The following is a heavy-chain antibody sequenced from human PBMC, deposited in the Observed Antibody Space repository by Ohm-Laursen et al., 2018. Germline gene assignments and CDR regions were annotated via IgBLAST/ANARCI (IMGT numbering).Heavy chain of an antibody. V-gene: IGHV1-69*06. CDR2: IIPIFGTA. CDR1: GGTFSSYA. CDR3: ARDRELSARYFDY. J-gene: IGHJ4*02. Sequence: SVKVSCKTSGGTFSSYAISWVRQAPGQGLEWMGGIIPIFGTANYAQKFQGRVTITADKSTSTAYMELSSLRSEDTAVYYCARDRELSARYFDYWGQGTLVTVSS. D-gene: IGHD3-16*02.